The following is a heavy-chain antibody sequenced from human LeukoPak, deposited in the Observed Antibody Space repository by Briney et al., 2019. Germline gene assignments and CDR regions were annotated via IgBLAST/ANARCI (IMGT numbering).Heavy chain of an antibody. Sequence: SETLSLTCTVSGGSIISSSYYSGWIRPPPGKWLEWIGSIYYSGSTTYNPSLKSRVTMSVDTSKTQFSLKLSSVTAADTAVYYCARADRSYYYDSSGYKAFDIWGQGTMVTVSS. V-gene: IGHV4-39*07. D-gene: IGHD3-22*01. J-gene: IGHJ3*02. CDR2: IYYSGST. CDR3: ARADRSYYYDSSGYKAFDI. CDR1: GGSIISSSYY.